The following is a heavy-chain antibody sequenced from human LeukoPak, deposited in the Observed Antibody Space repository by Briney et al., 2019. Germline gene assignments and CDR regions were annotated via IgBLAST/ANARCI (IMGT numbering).Heavy chain of an antibody. D-gene: IGHD6-25*01. V-gene: IGHV4-34*01. CDR1: GGSFSGYY. CDR3: ASGQSPAFDH. Sequence: SETLSLTCAVYGGSFSGYYWSWIRQPPGKGLEWIGEINHSGSTNYNPSLKSRVTISVDTSKNQFSLKLSSVTAADTAVYYCASGQSPAFDHWGQGTLVAVSS. CDR2: INHSGST. J-gene: IGHJ4*02.